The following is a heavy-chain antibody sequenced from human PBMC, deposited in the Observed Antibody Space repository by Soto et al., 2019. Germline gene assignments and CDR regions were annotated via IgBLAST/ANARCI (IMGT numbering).Heavy chain of an antibody. CDR1: GFTFSDYY. CDR3: ARSGDNYNRLDY. D-gene: IGHD1-1*01. CDR2: SSNSGTFS. J-gene: IGHJ4*02. V-gene: IGHV3-11*06. Sequence: PXGSLILSCEGSGFTFSDYYISLIRQAPGKGLEWISYSSNSGTFSRYADSVKGRFSISRDNTKNLLYLQMNSLRAEDTAVYYCARSGDNYNRLDYWGQGTPVTVSS.